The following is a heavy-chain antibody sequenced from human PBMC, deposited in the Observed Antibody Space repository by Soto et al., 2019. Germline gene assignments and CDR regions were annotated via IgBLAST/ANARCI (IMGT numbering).Heavy chain of an antibody. Sequence: TGGSLRLSCAASGFTFSSYAMHWVRQAPGKGLEWVAVISYDGSNKYYADSVKGRFTISRDNSKNTLYLQMNSLRAEDTAVYYCARDGVGQPIQLTYYYYGMDVWGQGTTVTVSS. CDR2: ISYDGSNK. V-gene: IGHV3-30-3*01. D-gene: IGHD5-18*01. CDR1: GFTFSSYA. CDR3: ARDGVGQPIQLTYYYYGMDV. J-gene: IGHJ6*02.